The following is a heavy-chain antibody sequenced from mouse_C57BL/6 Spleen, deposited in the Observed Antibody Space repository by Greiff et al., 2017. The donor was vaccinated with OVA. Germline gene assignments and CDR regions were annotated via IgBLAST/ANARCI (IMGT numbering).Heavy chain of an antibody. V-gene: IGHV1-83*01. CDR1: YTFTDYYM. CDR2: YPGSGNTY. J-gene: IGHJ2*01. CDR3: RSLRDY. Sequence: VQLQQSGPELVKPGASVKMSCKASGYTFTDYYMHWVKQKPGKGLEWIGEIYPGSGNTYYNEKFKGKATLTADTSSSTAYMQLSSLTSEDSAVYFCARSLRDYWGQGTTLTVSS.